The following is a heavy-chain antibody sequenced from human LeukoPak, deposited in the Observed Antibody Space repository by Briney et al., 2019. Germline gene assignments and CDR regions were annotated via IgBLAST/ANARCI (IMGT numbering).Heavy chain of an antibody. V-gene: IGHV3-7*01. CDR2: IKQDGSEK. CDR3: ARDRAAAGGAFDI. D-gene: IGHD6-13*01. J-gene: IGHJ3*02. Sequence: GGSLRLSCVPSGITFSNSALSWVRQAPGKGLEWVANIKQDGSEKYYVDSVKGRFTISRDNAKNSLYLQMNSLRAEDTAVYYCARDRAAAGGAFDIWGQGTMVTVSS. CDR1: GITFSNSA.